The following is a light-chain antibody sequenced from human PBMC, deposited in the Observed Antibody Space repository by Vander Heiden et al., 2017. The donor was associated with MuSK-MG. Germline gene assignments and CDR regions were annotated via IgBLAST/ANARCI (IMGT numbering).Light chain of an antibody. CDR1: QSVLYSSNNKNY. CDR3: QQYYGTRPT. V-gene: IGKV4-1*01. CDR2: WAS. Sequence: DSVITQSPDSLVVSLGERATLYCKSSQSVLYSSNNKNYLAWYQQKPGQPPELLIYWASTRESGVPDRFSGSGSGTDFTLTISSLQAGDVAVYYCQQYYGTRPTFGQGTKVEIK. J-gene: IGKJ1*01.